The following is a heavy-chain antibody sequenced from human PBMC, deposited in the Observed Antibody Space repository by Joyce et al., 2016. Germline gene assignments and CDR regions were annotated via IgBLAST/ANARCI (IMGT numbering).Heavy chain of an antibody. CDR3: ARDKRRGSHLLYFYYAMDV. V-gene: IGHV1-69*01. D-gene: IGHD1-26*01. J-gene: IGHJ6*02. Sequence: QVQLVQSGAEVKKPGSSVKVSCKAAGGSFSNNAISWVRQAPGQGLEWMGGIIPIFGTANHAQKFQGRVTITADESTSAAYMQLSSLRSDDKAVYYCARDKRRGSHLLYFYYAMDVWGQGTTVTVSS. CDR2: IIPIFGTA. CDR1: GGSFSNNA.